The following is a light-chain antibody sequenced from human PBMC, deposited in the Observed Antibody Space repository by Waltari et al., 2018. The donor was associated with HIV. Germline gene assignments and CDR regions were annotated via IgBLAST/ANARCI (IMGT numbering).Light chain of an antibody. CDR3: SSHAGSKVV. Sequence: QSALTQPPSASGSPGQSVTLSCTGTSRDVGGYNYVPWHQQHPGKAPKLMIYDVIKRPSGVPDRFSGSKSGNTASLTVSGLQPEDEADYYCSSHAGSKVVFGGGIRLTVL. CDR2: DVI. J-gene: IGLJ2*01. CDR1: SRDVGGYNY. V-gene: IGLV2-8*01.